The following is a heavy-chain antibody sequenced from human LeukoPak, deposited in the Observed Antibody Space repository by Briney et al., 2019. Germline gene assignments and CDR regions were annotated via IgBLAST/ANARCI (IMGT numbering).Heavy chain of an antibody. Sequence: PEGSLRLSCAASGFTFSSYGMSWVRQAPGKGLEWVSSISGSGGGTYYADSVKGRFTISRDNSKNTLYLQMNSLRAEDTAVYYCAKGSYSSGWLFDYWGQGTLVTVSS. D-gene: IGHD6-25*01. CDR3: AKGSYSSGWLFDY. V-gene: IGHV3-23*01. J-gene: IGHJ4*02. CDR1: GFTFSSYG. CDR2: ISGSGGGT.